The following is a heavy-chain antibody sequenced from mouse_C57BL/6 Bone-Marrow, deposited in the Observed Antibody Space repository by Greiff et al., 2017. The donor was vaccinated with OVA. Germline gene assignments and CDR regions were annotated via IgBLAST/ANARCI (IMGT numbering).Heavy chain of an antibody. Sequence: QVQLQQPGAELVRPGSSVKLSCKASGYTFTSYWMHWVKQRPIQGLEWIGNIDPSDSETHYNQKFKDKATVTVDKSSSTAYIQLSSVTSEDSAVYYCARYYGSIKGWYFDVWGTRTTVTVSS. CDR3: ARYYGSIKGWYFDV. CDR1: GYTFTSYW. J-gene: IGHJ1*03. CDR2: IDPSDSET. D-gene: IGHD1-1*01. V-gene: IGHV1-52*01.